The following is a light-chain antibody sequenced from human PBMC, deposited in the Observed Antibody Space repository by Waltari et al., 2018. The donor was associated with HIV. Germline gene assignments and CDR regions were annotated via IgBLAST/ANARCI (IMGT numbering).Light chain of an antibody. CDR2: KAS. J-gene: IGKJ1*01. CDR1: QTIDRW. Sequence: DIQMTQFPSTLSASVGDRVTIACRASQTIDRWLAWYQQKPGKVPRLLMYKASTLQSGVPYRFSGSGSGTEFTLTISSLQPDDFATYYCQQYNSYPRTFGQGTKVEIK. CDR3: QQYNSYPRT. V-gene: IGKV1-5*03.